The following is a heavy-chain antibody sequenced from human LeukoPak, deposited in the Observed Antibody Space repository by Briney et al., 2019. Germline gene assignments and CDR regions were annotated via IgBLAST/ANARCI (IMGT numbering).Heavy chain of an antibody. Sequence: SETLSLTCAVYGGSFSGYYWSWIRQPPGKGLEWIGEINHSGSTNYNPSLKSRVTISVDTSKNQFSLKLSSVTAADTAVYYCARVTLKVVTQYYFDYWGQGTLVTVSS. D-gene: IGHD4-23*01. CDR1: GGSFSGYY. J-gene: IGHJ4*02. V-gene: IGHV4-34*01. CDR2: INHSGST. CDR3: ARVTLKVVTQYYFDY.